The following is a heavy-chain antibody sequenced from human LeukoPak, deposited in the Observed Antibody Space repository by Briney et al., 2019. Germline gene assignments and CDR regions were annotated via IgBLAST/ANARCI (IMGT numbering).Heavy chain of an antibody. CDR2: ISGSGGST. CDR1: GFTFSSYA. CDR3: ANDGAMIVGATDY. D-gene: IGHD3-22*01. Sequence: GGSLRLSCAASGFTFSSYAMSWLRQAPGKGLEWVSAISGSGGSTYYADSVKGRFTISRDNSKNTLYLQMNSRRAEDTAVYNCANDGAMIVGATDYWGQATLATVSS. V-gene: IGHV3-23*01. J-gene: IGHJ4*02.